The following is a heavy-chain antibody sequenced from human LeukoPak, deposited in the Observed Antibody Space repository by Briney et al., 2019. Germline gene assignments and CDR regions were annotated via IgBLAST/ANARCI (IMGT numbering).Heavy chain of an antibody. V-gene: IGHV3-64*01. J-gene: IGHJ4*02. CDR2: ISSNWGST. Sequence: GGSLRLSCAASGFTFSSYAMHWVRQAPGKGLEYVSAISSNWGSTYYANSVKGRFTISRDNSKNTLYLQMGSLRAEDMAVYYCARDNYYDSSGYFTSYYFDYWGQGTLVTVSS. D-gene: IGHD3-22*01. CDR1: GFTFSSYA. CDR3: ARDNYYDSSGYFTSYYFDY.